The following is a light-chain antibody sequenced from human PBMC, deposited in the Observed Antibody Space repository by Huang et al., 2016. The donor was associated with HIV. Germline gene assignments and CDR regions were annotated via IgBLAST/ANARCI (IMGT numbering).Light chain of an antibody. CDR1: QNVGSH. J-gene: IGKJ1*01. Sequence: EVLMTQSPDIRSVSPGDRATFSCRASQNVGSHLAWYQQRPGQAPRLLLYAASTRATGVPARFSGGGSGTEFTLTISRLQSEDFATYYCQQYNTWPPWAFGQGTTVEI. CDR3: QQYNTWPPWA. CDR2: AAS. V-gene: IGKV3-15*01.